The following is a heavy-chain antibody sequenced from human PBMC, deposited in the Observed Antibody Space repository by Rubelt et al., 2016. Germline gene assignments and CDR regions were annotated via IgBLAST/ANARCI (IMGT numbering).Heavy chain of an antibody. D-gene: IGHD3-9*01. V-gene: IGHV1-18*01. CDR1: GYTFTSYS. J-gene: IGHJ4*02. CDR3: ARDSVSLTGHPAEDD. Sequence: QVQLVQSGAEVKKPGASVKVSCKTSGYTFTSYSITWVRQAPGQGLEWMGWISAYNGNTNNAQKLQGRVTMTTDTSTSKAYMGRGFLGSYATAGYYCARDSVSLTGHPAEDDWGQGTLVTVSS. CDR2: ISAYNGNT.